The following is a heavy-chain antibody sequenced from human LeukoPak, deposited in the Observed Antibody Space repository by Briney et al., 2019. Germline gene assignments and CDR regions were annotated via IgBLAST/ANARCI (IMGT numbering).Heavy chain of an antibody. Sequence: GGSLRLSCAASGFTFSSYAMSWVRQAPGKGLEWVSAISGSGGSTYYADSVKGRFTISRDNSKNTLYLQMNSLRAEDTAVYYCAKSNVLLWFGELSASDYWGQGTLVTVSS. CDR1: GFTFSSYA. CDR2: ISGSGGST. D-gene: IGHD3-10*01. CDR3: AKSNVLLWFGELSASDY. V-gene: IGHV3-23*01. J-gene: IGHJ4*02.